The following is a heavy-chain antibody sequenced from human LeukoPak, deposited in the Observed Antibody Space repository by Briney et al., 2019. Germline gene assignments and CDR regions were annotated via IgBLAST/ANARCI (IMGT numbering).Heavy chain of an antibody. D-gene: IGHD3-22*01. J-gene: IGHJ5*02. V-gene: IGHV4-34*01. CDR3: ARERVVVITTGFRFDP. Sequence: SETLSLTCAVYGGSFSGYYWSWIRQPPGKGLEWIGEINHSGSTNYNPSLKSRVTISVDTSKNQFSLKLSSVTAADTAVYYCARERVVVITTGFRFDPWGQGNLVTVSS. CDR2: INHSGST. CDR1: GGSFSGYY.